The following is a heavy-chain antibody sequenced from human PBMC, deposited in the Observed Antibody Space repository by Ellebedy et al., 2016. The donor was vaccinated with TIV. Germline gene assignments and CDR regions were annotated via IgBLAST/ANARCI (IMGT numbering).Heavy chain of an antibody. CDR2: VNQDGSQK. J-gene: IGHJ3*02. CDR3: ATDGSYGDYRSPTHAFEI. V-gene: IGHV3-7*01. D-gene: IGHD4-17*01. CDR1: GFSFRSYW. Sequence: GESLKISCAASGFSFRSYWMSWVRQAPGKGLEWVASVNQDGSQKYHLDSVKGRFTISRDNAKNSLYLLMNNLGAEDTGVYYCATDGSYGDYRSPTHAFEIWGQGTLVTVSS.